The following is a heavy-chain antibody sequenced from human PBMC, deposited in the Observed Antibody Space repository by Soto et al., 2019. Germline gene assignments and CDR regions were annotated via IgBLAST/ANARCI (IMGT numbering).Heavy chain of an antibody. D-gene: IGHD4-17*01. CDR2: ISWNSGSI. V-gene: IGHV3-9*01. J-gene: IGHJ4*02. CDR1: GFTFDDYA. Sequence: PGGSLRLSCAASGFTFDDYAMHWVRQAPGKGLEWVSGISWNSGSIGYADSVKGRFTISRDNAKNSLYLQMNSLRAEDTALYYCAKANYGDHKPFDYWGQGTLVTVSS. CDR3: AKANYGDHKPFDY.